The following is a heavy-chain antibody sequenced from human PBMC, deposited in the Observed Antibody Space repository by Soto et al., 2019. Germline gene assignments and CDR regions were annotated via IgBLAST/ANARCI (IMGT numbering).Heavy chain of an antibody. J-gene: IGHJ4*02. D-gene: IGHD5-12*01. V-gene: IGHV3-11*06. CDR2: ISSSSSYT. Sequence: QVQLVESGGGLVKPGGSLRLSCAASGFTFSDYYMSWIRQAPGKGLEWVSYISSSSSYTNYAVSVKGRLTISRDNAKNSLYLQMNSLRAEETAVYYCARDGMATILAYFDYWGPGTLVTVSS. CDR1: GFTFSDYY. CDR3: ARDGMATILAYFDY.